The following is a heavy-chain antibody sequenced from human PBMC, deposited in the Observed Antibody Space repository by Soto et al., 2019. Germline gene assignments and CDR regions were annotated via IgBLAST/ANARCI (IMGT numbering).Heavy chain of an antibody. D-gene: IGHD3-3*01. CDR1: GYSFTSYW. J-gene: IGHJ4*02. CDR2: IYPGDSHT. CDR3: ARSFDDFWSGSGY. Sequence: GESLKISCKASGYSFTSYWIGWVRQMPGKGLEWMGIIYPGDSHTTYSPSFQGQVTISADKSISTAYLQWSSLKASDTAMYYCARSFDDFWSGSGYWGQGTLVTVSS. V-gene: IGHV5-51*01.